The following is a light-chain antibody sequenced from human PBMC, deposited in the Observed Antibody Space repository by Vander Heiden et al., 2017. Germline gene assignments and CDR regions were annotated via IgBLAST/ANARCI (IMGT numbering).Light chain of an antibody. V-gene: IGKV3-20*01. CDR3: PQYGSSPPLT. CDR2: GAS. CDR1: QSVSSSY. J-gene: IGKJ4*01. Sequence: EIVLTQSPGTLSLSPGERATLSCRASQSVSSSYLAWYQQKPGQAPRLLIYGASSRATGIPDRFSGSGSGTDFTLTISRLETEDFAVYYCPQYGSSPPLTFGGGTKVEIK.